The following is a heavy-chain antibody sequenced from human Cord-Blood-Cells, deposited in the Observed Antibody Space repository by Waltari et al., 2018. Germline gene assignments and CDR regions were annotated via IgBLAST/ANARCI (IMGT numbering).Heavy chain of an antibody. Sequence: QVQLQESGPGLVKPSETLSLTCTVSGGSVSSRRYYWSWIPHPPGKGLEWIGYIYYSGSTNYNPSLKSRVTISVDTSKNQFYLKLSSVTAADTAVYYCARETIAAAGTPDAFDIWGQGTMVTVSS. J-gene: IGHJ3*02. V-gene: IGHV4-61*01. D-gene: IGHD6-13*01. CDR3: ARETIAAAGTPDAFDI. CDR1: GGSVSSRRYY. CDR2: IYYSGST.